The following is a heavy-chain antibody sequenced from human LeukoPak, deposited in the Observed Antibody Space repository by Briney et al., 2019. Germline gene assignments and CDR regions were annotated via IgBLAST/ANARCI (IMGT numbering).Heavy chain of an antibody. D-gene: IGHD3-22*01. V-gene: IGHV3-23*01. CDR3: AKVKYYYDSSGYFPDAFDI. Sequence: GGSLRLSCAASGFTFSSYAMSWVRQAPGKGLEWVSAISGSGGSTYYADSVKGRFTISRDNSKNTLYLQVNSLRAEDTAVYYCAKVKYYYDSSGYFPDAFDIWGQGTMVTVSS. J-gene: IGHJ3*02. CDR1: GFTFSSYA. CDR2: ISGSGGST.